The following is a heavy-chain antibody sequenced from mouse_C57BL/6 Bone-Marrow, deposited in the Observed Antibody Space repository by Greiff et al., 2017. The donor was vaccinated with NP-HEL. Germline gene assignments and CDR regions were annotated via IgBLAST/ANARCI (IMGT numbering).Heavy chain of an antibody. CDR2: ISYDGSN. V-gene: IGHV3-6*01. J-gene: IGHJ4*01. CDR3: AREEVAMDY. Sequence: EVQRVESGPGLVKPSQSLSLTCSVTGYSITSGYYWNWIRQFPGNKLEWMGYISYDGSNNYNPSLKNRISITRDTSKNQFFLKLNSVTTEDTATYYCAREEVAMDYWGQGTSVTVSS. CDR1: GYSITSGYY.